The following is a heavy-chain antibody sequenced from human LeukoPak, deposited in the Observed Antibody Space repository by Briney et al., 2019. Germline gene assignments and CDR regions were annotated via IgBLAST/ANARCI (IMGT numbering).Heavy chain of an antibody. J-gene: IGHJ4*02. D-gene: IGHD6-19*01. V-gene: IGHV3-21*01. CDR3: ARESRQWLVLGGVDY. Sequence: GGSLRLSCTASTFSFDSYSMNWVRQAPGEGLQWVSSISSDSHHIFYADSVKGRFTTSRDNARSLVFLQMSSLRAEDTAVYYCARESRQWLVLGGVDYWGQGTLVTVSS. CDR2: ISSDSHHI. CDR1: TFSFDSYS.